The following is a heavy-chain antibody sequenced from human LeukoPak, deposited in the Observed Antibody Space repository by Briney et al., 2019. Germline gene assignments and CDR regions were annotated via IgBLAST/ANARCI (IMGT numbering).Heavy chain of an antibody. V-gene: IGHV4-34*01. Sequence: PSETLSLTCAVYGGSFSGYYWSWIRQPPGKGLEWIGEINHSGSTNYNPSLKSRVTISVDTSKNQFSLKLSSVTAADTAVYYCARGPGTLYYYYYGMDVWGQGTTVTVSS. CDR2: INHSGST. CDR3: ARGPGTLYYYYYGMDV. J-gene: IGHJ6*02. CDR1: GGSFSGYY.